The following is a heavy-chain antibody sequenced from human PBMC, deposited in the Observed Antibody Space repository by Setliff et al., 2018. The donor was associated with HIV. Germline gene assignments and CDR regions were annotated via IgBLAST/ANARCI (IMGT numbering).Heavy chain of an antibody. V-gene: IGHV3-23*01. CDR1: GFTFRNAW. D-gene: IGHD3-10*01. CDR2: ISGSGGST. J-gene: IGHJ5*02. CDR3: AKDMVRGVRRFDP. Sequence: GGSLRLSCAASGFTFRNAWMSWVRQAPGKGLEWVSAISGSGGSTYYADSVKGRFTISRDNSKNTLYLQMNSLRAEDTAVYYCAKDMVRGVRRFDPWGQGTLVTVSS.